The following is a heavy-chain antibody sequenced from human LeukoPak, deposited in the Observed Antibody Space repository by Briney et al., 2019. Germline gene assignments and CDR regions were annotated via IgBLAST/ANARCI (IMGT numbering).Heavy chain of an antibody. CDR2: INPSGGST. J-gene: IGHJ5*02. D-gene: IGHD2-15*01. CDR3: ARGINFRGYCSGGSCRNWFDP. Sequence: ASVKVSCKASGYTFTSYYMHWVRQAPGQGLEWMGIINPSGGSTSCAQKFQGRVTMTRDMSTSTVYMELSSLRSEDTAVYYCARGINFRGYCSGGSCRNWFDPWGQGTLVTVSS. CDR1: GYTFTSYY. V-gene: IGHV1-46*01.